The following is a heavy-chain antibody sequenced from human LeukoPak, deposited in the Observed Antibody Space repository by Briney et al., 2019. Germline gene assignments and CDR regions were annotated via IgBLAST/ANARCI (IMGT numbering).Heavy chain of an antibody. D-gene: IGHD6-19*01. J-gene: IGHJ4*02. Sequence: SETLSLTCTVSGGSVRSDSYYWSWIRQPPGKGLEWTGYISDSGSTHYNPSLKSRLTISVDTSKNQFSLKLSSVTAADTAMYYCARTRYSGGWFFDYWGQGTLVTVSS. V-gene: IGHV4-61*01. CDR2: ISDSGST. CDR3: ARTRYSGGWFFDY. CDR1: GGSVRSDSYY.